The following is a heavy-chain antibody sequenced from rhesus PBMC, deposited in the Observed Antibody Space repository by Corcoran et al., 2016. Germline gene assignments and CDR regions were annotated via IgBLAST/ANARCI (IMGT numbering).Heavy chain of an antibody. CDR3: AIRGVIVWSYFDY. Sequence: QVQLQESGPGLVKPSETLSLTCTVSGASISSYWWSWIRLHPGRGLEWIGESNGNRGSTNYNPSLKSRVTISRDTSKNQFSLKLSSVTAADTAVYYCAIRGVIVWSYFDYWGQGVLVTVSS. CDR2: SNGNRGST. V-gene: IGHV4-80*01. J-gene: IGHJ4*01. D-gene: IGHD2-33*01. CDR1: GASISSYW.